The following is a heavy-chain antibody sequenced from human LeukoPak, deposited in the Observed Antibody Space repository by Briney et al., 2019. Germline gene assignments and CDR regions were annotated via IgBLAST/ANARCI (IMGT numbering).Heavy chain of an antibody. CDR2: IYYSGST. V-gene: IGHV4-59*01. CDR1: GASISTYY. CDR3: ATLLGDYYDSSGSSDAFDI. J-gene: IGHJ3*02. Sequence: SETLSLTCTVSGASISTYYWSWIQQPPGKGLEWIGYIYYSGSTNYNPSLKSRVTISVDTSKNQFSLKLSSVTAADTAVYYCATLLGDYYDSSGSSDAFDIWGQGTMVTVSS. D-gene: IGHD3-22*01.